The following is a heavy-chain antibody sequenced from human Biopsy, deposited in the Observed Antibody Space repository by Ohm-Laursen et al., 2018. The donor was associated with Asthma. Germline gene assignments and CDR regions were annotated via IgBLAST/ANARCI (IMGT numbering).Heavy chain of an antibody. CDR1: GGAIRTSGYY. J-gene: IGHJ3*01. V-gene: IGHV4-39*02. D-gene: IGHD1-7*01. CDR2: MYYSGSA. Sequence: SETLSLTCSVSGGAIRTSGYYWGWIRQPPGKGLEWIGSMYYSGSAYYNPSLKSRVTISVDTSKKQLSLQLSSVTAADTAVYYCARDGGLTSYPGTFHYRGQGTMGPVSS. CDR3: ARDGGLTSYPGTFHY.